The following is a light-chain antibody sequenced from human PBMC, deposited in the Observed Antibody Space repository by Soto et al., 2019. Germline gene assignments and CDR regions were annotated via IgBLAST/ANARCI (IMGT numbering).Light chain of an antibody. CDR1: QSVSSSY. CDR3: DQYGRSPIFS. J-gene: IGKJ3*01. V-gene: IGKV3-20*01. CDR2: GAS. Sequence: EIVVTQSPGTLSLSPGERATLSCRASQSVSSSYLSWYQQKRGHAPRLLIYGASSRATGITDMFSGSGSGRDFSLTISRLEPEYFAVYYCDQYGRSPIFSFGTGTNVDLK.